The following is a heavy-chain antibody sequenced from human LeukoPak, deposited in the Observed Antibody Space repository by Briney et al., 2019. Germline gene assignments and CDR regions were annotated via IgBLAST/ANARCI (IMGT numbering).Heavy chain of an antibody. CDR1: GFTLSNHW. J-gene: IGHJ4*02. Sequence: GGSLRLSCAASGFTLSNHWMSWVRQAPGKGLEWVSVIYSGGSTYYADSVKGRFTISRDNSKNTLYLQMNSLRAEDTAVYYCGSSTSRFDYWGQGTLVTVSS. CDR3: GSSTSRFDY. D-gene: IGHD2-2*01. CDR2: IYSGGST. V-gene: IGHV3-66*01.